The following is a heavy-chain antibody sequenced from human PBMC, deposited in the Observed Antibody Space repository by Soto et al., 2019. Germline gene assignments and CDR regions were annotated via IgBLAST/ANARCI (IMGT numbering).Heavy chain of an antibody. J-gene: IGHJ6*02. Sequence: QPGGSLRLSCAASGFTFSSYGMHWVRQAPGKGLEWVAVISYDGSNKYYADSVKGRSTISRDNSKNTLYLQMNSLRAEDTAVYYCAKDGSPDCSGGSCYDPVGYYYYYGMDVWGQGTTVTVSS. CDR2: ISYDGSNK. CDR3: AKDGSPDCSGGSCYDPVGYYYYYGMDV. V-gene: IGHV3-30*18. CDR1: GFTFSSYG. D-gene: IGHD2-15*01.